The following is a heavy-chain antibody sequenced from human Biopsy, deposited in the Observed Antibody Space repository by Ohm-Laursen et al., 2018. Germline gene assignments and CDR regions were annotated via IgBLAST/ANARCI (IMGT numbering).Heavy chain of an antibody. CDR3: ARVFCTSTTCYGLLDN. V-gene: IGHV1-18*01. CDR2: SSGYNGKT. D-gene: IGHD2/OR15-2a*01. J-gene: IGHJ4*02. CDR1: GYTFTSYA. Sequence: GSSVKVSCKASGYTFTSYAITWVRQAPGQGLEWMGWSSGYNGKTNYAQNLQGRLTMTTDTSTSTAYMELRSLRSDDTAVYYCARVFCTSTTCYGLLDNWGQGTVVTVSS.